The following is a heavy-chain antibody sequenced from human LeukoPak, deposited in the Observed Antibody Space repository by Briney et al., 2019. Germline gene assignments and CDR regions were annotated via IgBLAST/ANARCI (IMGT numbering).Heavy chain of an antibody. V-gene: IGHV7-4-1*02. D-gene: IGHD1-1*01. Sequence: GASVKVSCKASGYTFTSYAMNWVRQAPGQGLEWKGWINTNTGNPKYAQGFTGRFVFSLDTSVSTAYLQISSLKAEDTAVYYCARAQTTYYYYYYYMDVWGKGTTVTVSS. CDR2: INTNTGNP. J-gene: IGHJ6*03. CDR1: GYTFTSYA. CDR3: ARAQTTYYYYYYYMDV.